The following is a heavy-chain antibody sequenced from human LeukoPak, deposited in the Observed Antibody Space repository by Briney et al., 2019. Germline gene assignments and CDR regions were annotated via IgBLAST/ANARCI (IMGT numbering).Heavy chain of an antibody. V-gene: IGHV3-7*01. D-gene: IGHD4-17*01. J-gene: IGHJ4*02. CDR2: IKHDGNEK. CDR3: ARDKNHGDSYFAY. Sequence: GGSLRLSCAASGFTFSTYGMSWVRQAPGKGLEWVANIKHDGNEKYYVDSVKGRFTISRDNAKNSLYLQMTSLRAEDTAVYYCARDKNHGDSYFAYWGQGILVTVSS. CDR1: GFTFSTYG.